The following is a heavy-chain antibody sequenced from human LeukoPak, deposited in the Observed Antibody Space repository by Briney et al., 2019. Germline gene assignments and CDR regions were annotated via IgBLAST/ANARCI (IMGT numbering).Heavy chain of an antibody. J-gene: IGHJ4*02. CDR1: GYTFTGYY. CDR3: ARELSGGSCFDY. D-gene: IGHD2-15*01. CDR2: INPNSGGT. V-gene: IGHV1-2*02. Sequence: ASVKVSCNASGYTFTGYYMHWVRQAPGQGLEWMGWINPNSGGTNYAQKFQGRVTMTRDTSISTAYMELSRLRSDDTAVYYCARELSGGSCFDYWGQGTLVTVSS.